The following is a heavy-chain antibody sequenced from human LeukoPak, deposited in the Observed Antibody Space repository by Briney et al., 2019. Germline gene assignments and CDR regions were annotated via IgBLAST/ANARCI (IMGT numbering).Heavy chain of an antibody. V-gene: IGHV3-66*01. J-gene: IGHJ3*02. Sequence: HPGGSLRLSCAASGFTFSSYAMSWVRQAPGKGLEWVSVIYSGGSTYYADSVKGRFTISRDNSKNTLYLQMNSLRAEDTAVYYCARDRTIWGQGTMVTVSS. CDR3: ARDRTI. CDR2: IYSGGST. CDR1: GFTFSSYA.